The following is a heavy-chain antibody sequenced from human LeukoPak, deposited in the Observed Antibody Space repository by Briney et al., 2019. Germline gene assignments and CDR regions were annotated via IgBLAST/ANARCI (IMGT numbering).Heavy chain of an antibody. D-gene: IGHD3-10*01. V-gene: IGHV4-34*01. CDR3: ARVISYSPLDAFDI. CDR1: GGSFSGYY. Sequence: SETLSLTCAVYGGSFSGYYWSWIRQPPGKGLEWIGEINHSGSTNYNPSLKSRVTISVDTSKNQFSLKLSSVTAADTAVYYCARVISYSPLDAFDIWGQGTMVTVSS. CDR2: INHSGST. J-gene: IGHJ3*02.